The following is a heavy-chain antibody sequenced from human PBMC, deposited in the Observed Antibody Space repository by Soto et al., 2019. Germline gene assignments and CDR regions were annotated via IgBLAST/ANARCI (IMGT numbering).Heavy chain of an antibody. Sequence: VGSLRLSCAASGFTFSSYGMHWVRQAPGKGLEWVAVIWYDGSNKYYADSVKGRFTISRDNSKNTLYLQMNSLRAEDTAVYYCARDTWYSSGWYEYYFDYWGQGTLVTVSS. CDR2: IWYDGSNK. CDR3: ARDTWYSSGWYEYYFDY. CDR1: GFTFSSYG. V-gene: IGHV3-33*01. D-gene: IGHD6-19*01. J-gene: IGHJ4*02.